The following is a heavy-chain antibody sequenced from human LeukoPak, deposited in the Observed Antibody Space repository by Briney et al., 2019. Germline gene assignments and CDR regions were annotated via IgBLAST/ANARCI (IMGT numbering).Heavy chain of an antibody. CDR3: ARGVTRNGIAAGGLGY. CDR1: GFTFSSYW. Sequence: GGSLRLSCAASGFTFSSYWMSWVRQAPGKGLEWVANIKQDGSEKYYVDSVKGRFTISRDNAKNSLYLQMNSLRAEDTAVYYCARGVTRNGIAAGGLGYWGQGTLVTVSS. CDR2: IKQDGSEK. J-gene: IGHJ4*02. V-gene: IGHV3-7*01. D-gene: IGHD6-13*01.